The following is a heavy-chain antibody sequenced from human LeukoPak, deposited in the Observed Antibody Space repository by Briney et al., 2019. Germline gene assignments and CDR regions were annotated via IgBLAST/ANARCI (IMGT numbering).Heavy chain of an antibody. CDR1: GFTFTDYY. CDR3: ATDTRVELNWYFDL. V-gene: IGHV3-11*01. CDR2: ISISSTTI. Sequence: PGVSLRLSCAASGFTFTDYYMSWIRQAPGKGLEWVSYISISSTTIYYADSVKGRFTFSRDNAKNSLYLQMNSLGAEDTAVYYCATDTRVELNWYFDLWGRGTLVTVSS. D-gene: IGHD1-7*01. J-gene: IGHJ2*01.